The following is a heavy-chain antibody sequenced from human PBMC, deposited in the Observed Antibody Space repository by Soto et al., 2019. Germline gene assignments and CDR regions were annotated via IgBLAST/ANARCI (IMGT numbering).Heavy chain of an antibody. Sequence: SEPLSLTCTVSGDSSSTHYWRWIRQSPGKGLEWIGFIYYGGSTNYNPSLKSRVTISVDTPKNQFSLKLSSVTAADTAVYYCAKNWNWGSLVHWGQGTLVTVSS. CDR1: GDSSSTHY. CDR3: AKNWNWGSLVH. V-gene: IGHV4-59*08. CDR2: IYYGGST. D-gene: IGHD7-27*01. J-gene: IGHJ4*02.